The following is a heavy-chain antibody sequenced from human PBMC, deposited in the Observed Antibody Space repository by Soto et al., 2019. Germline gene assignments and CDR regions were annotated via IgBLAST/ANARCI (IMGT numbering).Heavy chain of an antibody. CDR3: ARGGHVVVVTSALDY. J-gene: IGHJ4*02. CDR2: VNPSGGHT. D-gene: IGHD2-21*02. Sequence: QVQLMQSGAEVKKPGASVKVSCKASGDTFTDYYIHWVRQAPGQGLEWMGTVNPSGGHTTYAQHFLVRVTMTRDTSTSKHYMELTSLTSDDTAIYYCARGGHVVVVTSALDYWGQGTLVTVSS. V-gene: IGHV1-46*01. CDR1: GDTFTDYY.